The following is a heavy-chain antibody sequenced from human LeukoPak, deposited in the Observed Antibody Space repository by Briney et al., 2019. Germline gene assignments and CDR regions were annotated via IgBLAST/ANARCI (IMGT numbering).Heavy chain of an antibody. V-gene: IGHV3-23*01. CDR1: GFTFSSYA. Sequence: SGGSLRLSCAASGFTFSSYAMSWVRQAPGKGLEWVSAISGSGGSTYYADSVKGRFTISRDNSKNTLYLQMNSLRAEDTAVYYCAKEMVRGVFPRVWLDYWGQGTLVTVSS. CDR2: ISGSGGST. J-gene: IGHJ4*02. CDR3: AKEMVRGVFPRVWLDY. D-gene: IGHD3-10*01.